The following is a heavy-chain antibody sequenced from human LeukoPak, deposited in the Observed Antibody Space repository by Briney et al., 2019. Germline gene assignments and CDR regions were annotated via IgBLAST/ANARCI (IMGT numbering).Heavy chain of an antibody. Sequence: VASVKVSCKASGGTFSSYAISWVRQAPGQGLEWMGRIIPILGIANYAQKFQGRVTITADKSTSTAYMELSSLRSEDTAVYYCARSRDCTNGVCYTVFDYWGQGTLVTVSS. CDR1: GGTFSSYA. CDR2: IIPILGIA. V-gene: IGHV1-69*04. J-gene: IGHJ4*02. D-gene: IGHD2-8*01. CDR3: ARSRDCTNGVCYTVFDY.